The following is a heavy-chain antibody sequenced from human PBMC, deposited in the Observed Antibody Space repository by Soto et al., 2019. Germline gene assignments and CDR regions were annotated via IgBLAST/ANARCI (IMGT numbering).Heavy chain of an antibody. V-gene: IGHV3-23*01. CDR2: ISGSGGST. J-gene: IGHJ4*02. D-gene: IGHD3-10*01. CDR3: AKDSAYYGSGSCYNY. Sequence: EVQLLESGGGLVQPGGSLRLSCAASGFTFSSYAMSWVRQAPGKGLEWVSAISGSGGSTYYADSVKGRFTISRDNSKNALYRQMNSLRAEDTAVYYCAKDSAYYGSGSCYNYWGQGTLVTVSS. CDR1: GFTFSSYA.